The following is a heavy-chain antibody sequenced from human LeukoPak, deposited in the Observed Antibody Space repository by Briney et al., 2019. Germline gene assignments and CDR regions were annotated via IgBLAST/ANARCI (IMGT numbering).Heavy chain of an antibody. CDR3: VKDFLHGPHIEPVGSVGPFDY. J-gene: IGHJ4*02. Sequence: GGSLRLSCAASGFTFSSYAMSWVRQAPGKGLEWVSGLHADSGMTYYADSVKGRFTTSRDNSKNTLYFQMNSLRAEDTAVYYCVKDFLHGPHIEPVGSVGPFDYWGQGTLVTVSS. CDR2: LHADSGMT. D-gene: IGHD2-2*01. CDR1: GFTFSSYA. V-gene: IGHV3-23*01.